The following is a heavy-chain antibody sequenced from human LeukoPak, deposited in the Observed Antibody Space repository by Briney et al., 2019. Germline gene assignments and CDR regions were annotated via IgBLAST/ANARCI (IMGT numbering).Heavy chain of an antibody. J-gene: IGHJ4*02. CDR2: VFYSGST. D-gene: IGHD6-19*01. CDR1: GGSISSYH. Sequence: PSETLSLTCTVSGGSISSYHWSWIRQPPGKGLEWIGYVFYSGSTYYNPSLKSRVTISVDTSKNQFSLKLSSVTAADTAVYYCARHEDSSGWCFDYWGQGTLVTVFS. V-gene: IGHV4-59*08. CDR3: ARHEDSSGWCFDY.